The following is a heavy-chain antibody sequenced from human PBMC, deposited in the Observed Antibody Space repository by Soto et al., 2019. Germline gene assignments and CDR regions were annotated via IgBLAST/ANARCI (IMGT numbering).Heavy chain of an antibody. J-gene: IGHJ4*02. Sequence: QLQLQESGPGLVKPSETLSLRCSVSGGSTTNSNYYWGWIRRPQGRGLEWLGSIDYYGNTYYNPSVRSRVTVFIDTSKSQFSVELTSVTAADTAAYYCVRGGKYRQQETYFFDYWGQGALVTVSS. V-gene: IGHV4-39*01. D-gene: IGHD6-6*01. CDR1: GGSTTNSNYY. CDR2: IDYYGNT. CDR3: VRGGKYRQQETYFFDY.